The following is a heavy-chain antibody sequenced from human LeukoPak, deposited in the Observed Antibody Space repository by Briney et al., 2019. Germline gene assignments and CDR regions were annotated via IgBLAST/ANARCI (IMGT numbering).Heavy chain of an antibody. J-gene: IGHJ4*02. CDR3: ARGYSYGLDY. CDR2: ISSSSSTI. CDR1: GFTFSSYS. Sequence: PGGSLRLSCAASGFTFSSYSMNWARQAPGKGLEWVSYISSSSSTIYYADSVKGRFTISRDNAKNSLYLQMNSLRAEDTAVYYCARGYSYGLDYWGQGTLVTVSS. V-gene: IGHV3-48*01. D-gene: IGHD5-18*01.